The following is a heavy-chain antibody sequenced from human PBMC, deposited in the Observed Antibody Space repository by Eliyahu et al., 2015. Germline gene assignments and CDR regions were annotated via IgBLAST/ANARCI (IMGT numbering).Heavy chain of an antibody. CDR2: MYAGGSA. D-gene: IGHD3-10*01. CDR3: STSGRAAYYYGLDF. V-gene: IGHV3-53*01. Sequence: EVQLVESGGGLTQPGGSLRXSCAVXEFTVSNNFMSWVRQAPGKGLEWVSIMYAGGSASYADSVKGRFTISKDNSKNTLYLQMNSLRAEDTAVYYCSTSGRAAYYYGLDFWGQGTTVTVSS. CDR1: EFTVSNNF. J-gene: IGHJ6*02.